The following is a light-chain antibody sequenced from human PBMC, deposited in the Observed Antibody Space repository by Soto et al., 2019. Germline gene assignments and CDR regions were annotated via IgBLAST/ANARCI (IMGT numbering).Light chain of an antibody. CDR2: EVS. Sequence: LTQPASVSGSPGQSITISCTGTGSDVGGYNFVSWYQQHPGNAPKLMIYEVSNRPSGVSYRFSGSKSGNTASLTISGLQAEDEADYYCGSYTTIKNFVFGTGTKVTVL. J-gene: IGLJ1*01. CDR3: GSYTTIKNFV. CDR1: GSDVGGYNF. V-gene: IGLV2-14*01.